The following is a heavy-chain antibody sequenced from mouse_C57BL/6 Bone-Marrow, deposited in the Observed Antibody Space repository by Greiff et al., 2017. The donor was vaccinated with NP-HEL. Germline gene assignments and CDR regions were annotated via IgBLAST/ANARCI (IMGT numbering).Heavy chain of an antibody. V-gene: IGHV1-55*01. Sequence: VQLQQPGAELVKPGASVKMSCKASGYTFTSYWITWVKQRPGQGLEWIGDIYPGSGSTNYNEKFKSKATLTVDTSSSTAYMQLSSLTSEDSAVYYCARGGIYDGYFWYFDVWGTGTTVTVSS. CDR2: IYPGSGST. J-gene: IGHJ1*03. CDR3: ARGGIYDGYFWYFDV. D-gene: IGHD2-3*01. CDR1: GYTFTSYW.